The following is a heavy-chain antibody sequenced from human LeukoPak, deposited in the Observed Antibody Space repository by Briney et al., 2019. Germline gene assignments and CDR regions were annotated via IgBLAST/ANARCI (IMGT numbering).Heavy chain of an antibody. CDR1: GFTVSSNY. D-gene: IGHD3-22*01. CDR2: ISWNSGSI. V-gene: IGHV3-9*01. Sequence: GGSLRLSCAASGFTVSSNYMSWVRQAPGKGLEWVSGISWNSGSIGYADSVEGRFTISRDNAKNSLYLQMNSLRAEDTALYYCAKSSYYYDSSGYSQFDYWGQGTLVTVSS. CDR3: AKSSYYYDSSGYSQFDY. J-gene: IGHJ4*02.